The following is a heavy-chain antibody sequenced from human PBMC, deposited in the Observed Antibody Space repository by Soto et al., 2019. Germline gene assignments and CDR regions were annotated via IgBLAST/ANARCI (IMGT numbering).Heavy chain of an antibody. Sequence: QVQLVESGGGVVQPGRSLRLSCAASGFTFSSYGMHWVRQAPGKGLEWVAVISYDGSNKYYADSVKGRFTISRDNSKNTLYLQMNSLRAEDTAVYYCACQWPDYWGQGTLVTVSS. CDR1: GFTFSSYG. J-gene: IGHJ4*02. V-gene: IGHV3-30*03. CDR3: ACQWPDY. CDR2: ISYDGSNK. D-gene: IGHD6-19*01.